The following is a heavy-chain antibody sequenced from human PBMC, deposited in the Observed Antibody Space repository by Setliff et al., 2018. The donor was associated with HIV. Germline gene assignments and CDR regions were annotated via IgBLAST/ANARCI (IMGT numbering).Heavy chain of an antibody. V-gene: IGHV3-21*01. D-gene: IGHD4-4*01. Sequence: NPGGSLRLSCAASGFTFSHYNINWVRQAPGKGLEWVSSISSSSSYLYYADSVKGRFTISRDNAKNSLYLQMSSLRADDTAVYYCARENTVTTSLDYWGQGTLVTVSS. CDR2: ISSSSSYL. J-gene: IGHJ4*02. CDR1: GFTFSHYN. CDR3: ARENTVTTSLDY.